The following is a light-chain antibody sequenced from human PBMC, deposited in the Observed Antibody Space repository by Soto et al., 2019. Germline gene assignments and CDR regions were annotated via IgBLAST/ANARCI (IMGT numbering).Light chain of an antibody. CDR2: DTS. CDR3: LVSYSGARV. CDR1: TGAVTSGHY. J-gene: IGLJ2*01. Sequence: QTVVTQEPSLTVSPGGTVTLTCGSNTGAVTSGHYPYWFQQKPGQAPRALIFDTSKKHSWTPARFSGSLLGGKAALTLSGAQPEDEAEYYCLVSYSGARVFGGGTQLTVL. V-gene: IGLV7-46*01.